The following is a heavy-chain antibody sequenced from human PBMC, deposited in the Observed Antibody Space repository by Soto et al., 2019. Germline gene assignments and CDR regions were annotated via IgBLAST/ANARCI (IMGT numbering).Heavy chain of an antibody. J-gene: IGHJ6*03. CDR1: GGTFSSYT. D-gene: IGHD3-16*01. CDR2: IIPILGIA. CDR3: ARASPISLHGGPQRVVPYMDV. Sequence: RASVKVSCKASGGTFSSYTISWVRQAPGQGLEWMGRIIPILGIANYAQKFQGRVTITADKSTSTAYMELSSLRSEDTAVYYCARASPISLHGGPQRVVPYMDVWGKRTTVPVSS. V-gene: IGHV1-69*02.